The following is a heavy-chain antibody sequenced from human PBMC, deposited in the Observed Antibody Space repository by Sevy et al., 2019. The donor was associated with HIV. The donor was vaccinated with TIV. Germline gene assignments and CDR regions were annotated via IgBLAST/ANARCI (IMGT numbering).Heavy chain of an antibody. Sequence: SGPTLVKPTQTLTLTCTFSGFSLSTSGVGVGWIRQPPGKALEWLALIYWNDDKRYSPSLKSRLTITKDTSKNQVVLTMINMDPVDSATYYCAHTSPLAAPDYWGQGTLVTVSS. CDR1: GFSLSTSGVG. V-gene: IGHV2-5*01. J-gene: IGHJ4*02. D-gene: IGHD6-6*01. CDR3: AHTSPLAAPDY. CDR2: IYWNDDK.